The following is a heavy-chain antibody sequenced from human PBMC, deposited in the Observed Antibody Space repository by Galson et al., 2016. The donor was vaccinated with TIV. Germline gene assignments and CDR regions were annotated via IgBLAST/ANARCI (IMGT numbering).Heavy chain of an antibody. V-gene: IGHV3-30*02. CDR3: AKGMALFGVIASWGGMVV. CDR1: GFTFRTYV. J-gene: IGHJ6*02. Sequence: SLRLSCAASGFTFRTYVMHWVRQAPGKGLEWLVFVRYAGCHQIYADSVKGRFTISRDNSKYTLYLQMNSPRAEDTPVYYCAKGMALFGVIASWGGMVVGGQGTTVTVSS. CDR2: VRYAGCHQ. D-gene: IGHD3-3*01.